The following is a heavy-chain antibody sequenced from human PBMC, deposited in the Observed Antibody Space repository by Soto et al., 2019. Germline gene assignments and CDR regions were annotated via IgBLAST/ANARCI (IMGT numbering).Heavy chain of an antibody. D-gene: IGHD2-2*01. CDR1: GYSFTSYW. V-gene: IGHV5-10-1*01. CDR2: IDPSDSYT. Sequence: PGESLKISCKTSGYSFTSYWIIWVRQMPGKGLEWMGRIDPSDSYTNYSPSFQGHVTISADKSIGTAYLQWTSLKASDTAMYYCARNGRGPGDYYFDYWGQGNLVTVSS. CDR3: ARNGRGPGDYYFDY. J-gene: IGHJ4*02.